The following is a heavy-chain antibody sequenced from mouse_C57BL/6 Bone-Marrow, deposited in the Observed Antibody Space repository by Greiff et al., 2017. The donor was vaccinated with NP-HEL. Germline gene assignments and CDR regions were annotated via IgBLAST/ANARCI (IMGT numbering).Heavy chain of an antibody. CDR2: IDPENGDT. CDR3: TTPDYDHDEDYFDY. J-gene: IGHJ2*01. CDR1: GFNIKDDY. D-gene: IGHD2-4*01. V-gene: IGHV14-4*01. Sequence: VQLQQSGAELVRPGASVKLSCTASGFNIKDDYMHWVKQRPEQGLEWIGWIDPENGDTEYASKFQGKATITAEPSSNTAYLQLSSLTSEDTAVYYCTTPDYDHDEDYFDYWGQGTTLTVSS.